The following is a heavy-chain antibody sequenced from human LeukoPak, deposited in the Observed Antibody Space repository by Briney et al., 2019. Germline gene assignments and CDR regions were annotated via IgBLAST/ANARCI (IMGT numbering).Heavy chain of an antibody. Sequence: GGSLRLSCAPSGFTFTDYSMNWVRQAPGKGLEWVASISTVSTYTFYADSVKGRFSISRDNVRNLLYLQMSSLGAEDTAVYYCARDGSGFYLYNYMDVWGKGTAVTVSS. CDR1: GFTFTDYS. D-gene: IGHD6-25*01. CDR3: ARDGSGFYLYNYMDV. CDR2: ISTVSTYT. J-gene: IGHJ6*03. V-gene: IGHV3-21*06.